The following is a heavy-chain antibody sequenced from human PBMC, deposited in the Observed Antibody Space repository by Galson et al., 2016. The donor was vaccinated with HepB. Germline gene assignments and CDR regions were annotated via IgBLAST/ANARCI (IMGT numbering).Heavy chain of an antibody. CDR1: GFTVSNNY. D-gene: IGHD2/OR15-2a*01. CDR2: IYSGGNT. V-gene: IGHV3-66*01. Sequence: SLRLSCAASGFTVSNNYMSWVRQAPGKGLEWVSLIYSGGNTYYADSVKGRFTISRDNSKNTLYLQMNSLRAGDTAVYYCAKRHEYCPAVGCSVDYWGQGTLVSVSS. J-gene: IGHJ4*02. CDR3: AKRHEYCPAVGCSVDY.